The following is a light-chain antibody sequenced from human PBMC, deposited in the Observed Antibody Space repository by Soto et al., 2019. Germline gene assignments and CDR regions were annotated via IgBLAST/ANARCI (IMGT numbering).Light chain of an antibody. CDR1: NSDVGGYDF. CDR3: TSYAGSNNFVV. V-gene: IGLV2-8*01. Sequence: QSVLTQPPSASGSPGQSVTISCTGTNSDVGGYDFVSWYQHHPGKAPKLMVYEVTKRPSGVPDRFSGSKSGSTASLTVSGLQAEDEADYYCTSYAGSNNFVVFGGGTKLTVL. CDR2: EVT. J-gene: IGLJ2*01.